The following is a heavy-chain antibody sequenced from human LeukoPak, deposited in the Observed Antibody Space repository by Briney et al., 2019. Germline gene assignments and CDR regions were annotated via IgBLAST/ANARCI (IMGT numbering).Heavy chain of an antibody. CDR3: ARDGRWLQSASGLRVTNGIDY. CDR1: GFTFRNYG. J-gene: IGHJ4*02. V-gene: IGHV3-30*02. D-gene: IGHD5-24*01. CDR2: VRSDGSNK. Sequence: PGGSLRFSCAASGFTFRNYGMHWVRQAPGKGLEWVAFVRSDGSNKYYADSVKGRFTISRDNSKNTLYLQMNSLRAEDTAVYYCARDGRWLQSASGLRVTNGIDYWGQGTLVTVSS.